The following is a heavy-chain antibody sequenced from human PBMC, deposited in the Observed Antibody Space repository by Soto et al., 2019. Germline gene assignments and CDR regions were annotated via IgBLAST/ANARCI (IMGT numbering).Heavy chain of an antibody. J-gene: IGHJ4*02. V-gene: IGHV1-18*01. CDR2: TNTYTGDT. CDR3: ARFNAHCSGGTCYSDY. D-gene: IGHD2-15*01. Sequence: GASVKVSCKATGYTFSSYGISWAQQAPGQGLEWMGWTNTYTGDTIYAQKFQGRVSMTTDVLTTTSYMELRSLKSDDTAVYFCARFNAHCSGGTCYSDYWGQGTLVTVSS. CDR1: GYTFSSYG.